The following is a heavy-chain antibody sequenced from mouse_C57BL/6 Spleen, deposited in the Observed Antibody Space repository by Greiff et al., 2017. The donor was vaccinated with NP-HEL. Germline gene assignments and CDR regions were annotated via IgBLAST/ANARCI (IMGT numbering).Heavy chain of an antibody. CDR2: IYPRDGST. CDR3: ARSGGAIYYGYDGYYFDY. D-gene: IGHD2-2*01. V-gene: IGHV1-85*01. J-gene: IGHJ2*01. Sequence: VKLQESGPELVKPGASVKLSCKASGYTFTSYDINWVKQRPGQGLEWIGWIYPRDGSTKYNEKFKGKATLTVDTSSSTAYMELHSLTSEDSAVYFCARSGGAIYYGYDGYYFDYWGQGTTLTVSS. CDR1: GYTFTSYD.